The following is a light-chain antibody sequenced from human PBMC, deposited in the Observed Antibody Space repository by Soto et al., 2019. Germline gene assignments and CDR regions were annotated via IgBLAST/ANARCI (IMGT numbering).Light chain of an antibody. CDR1: QGISSY. CDR3: QQYYSYPPWT. J-gene: IGKJ1*01. Sequence: AIRMTQSPSSFSASTGDRVTITCRASQGISSYLAWYQQKPGKAPKLLIYAASTLQSGVPSRFSGSGSGTDFTHTISCLQSEDFATYYCQQYYSYPPWTFGQGIKVEIK. CDR2: AAS. V-gene: IGKV1-8*01.